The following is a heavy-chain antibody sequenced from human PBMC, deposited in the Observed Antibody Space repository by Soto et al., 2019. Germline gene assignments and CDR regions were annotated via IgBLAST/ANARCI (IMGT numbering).Heavy chain of an antibody. CDR2: INPNSGGT. Sequence: ASVKVSCKASGGTFSSYAISWVRQAPGQGLEWMGWINPNSGGTGYPQKFQGRVTMTRDSSITKAYMELSSLRSDDTAVYYCARANSGEGDGFDYWGQGTQVTV. V-gene: IGHV1-2*02. J-gene: IGHJ4*02. CDR1: GGTFSSYA. D-gene: IGHD5-12*01. CDR3: ARANSGEGDGFDY.